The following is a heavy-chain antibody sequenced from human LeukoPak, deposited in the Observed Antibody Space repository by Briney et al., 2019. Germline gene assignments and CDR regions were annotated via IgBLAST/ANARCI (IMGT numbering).Heavy chain of an antibody. V-gene: IGHV3-23*01. J-gene: IGHJ4*02. D-gene: IGHD1-26*01. CDR2: ISGIGDTP. CDR3: AKILGSYWTPGYDY. Sequence: GGSLRLSCAASGFTFSSYAMSWVRQAPGKGLDWVSGISGIGDTPYYADSVNRRFTISRDNSKNTLYLQMNSLRVEDTAVYYCAKILGSYWTPGYDYWGQGTLVTVSS. CDR1: GFTFSSYA.